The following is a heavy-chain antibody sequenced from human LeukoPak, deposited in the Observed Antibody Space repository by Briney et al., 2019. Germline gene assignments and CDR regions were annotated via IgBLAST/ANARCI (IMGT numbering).Heavy chain of an antibody. CDR2: ISTNGGST. J-gene: IGHJ3*02. V-gene: IGHV3-64*01. CDR3: ARGTYSSSWYENAFDI. D-gene: IGHD6-13*01. Sequence: GGSLRLSCTASGFTFSSYAMHWVRQAPGKGLEYISAISTNGGSTYYANPVKGRFTIPRHKSKNTLYLQVGSLRAEDMAVYYCARGTYSSSWYENAFDIWGQGTMVTVSS. CDR1: GFTFSSYA.